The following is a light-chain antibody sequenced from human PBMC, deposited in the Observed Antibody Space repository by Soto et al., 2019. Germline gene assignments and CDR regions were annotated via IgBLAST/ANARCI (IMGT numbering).Light chain of an antibody. Sequence: QSALTQPACVSGSPGQSITLSCTGTSSDVGGYNYVSWYQQHPGKAPKLMIYEVSNRPSGVSNRFSGSKSGNTASLTISGLQAEDEADYYCSSYTSSNTVLFGEGTKLTVL. J-gene: IGLJ2*01. CDR1: SSDVGGYNY. CDR3: SSYTSSNTVL. CDR2: EVS. V-gene: IGLV2-14*01.